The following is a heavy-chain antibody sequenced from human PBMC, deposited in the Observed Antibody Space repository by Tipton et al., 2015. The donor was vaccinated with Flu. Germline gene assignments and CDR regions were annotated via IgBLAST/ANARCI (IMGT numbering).Heavy chain of an antibody. CDR2: IHYSGST. J-gene: IGHJ4*02. V-gene: IGHV4-39*01. CDR3: ARLYYNNYIDY. D-gene: IGHD3-22*01. Sequence: TLSLTCTVSGGSINSSSYYWGWIRQPPGKGLEWIGSIHYSGSTYNNPSLKSRVTISVDTSKNQFSLKLSSVTAADTAVYYCARLYYNNYIDYWGQGTLVTVSS. CDR1: GGSINSSSYY.